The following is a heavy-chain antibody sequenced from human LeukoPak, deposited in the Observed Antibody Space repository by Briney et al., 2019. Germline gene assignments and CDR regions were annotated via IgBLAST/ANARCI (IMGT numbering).Heavy chain of an antibody. CDR1: GYTFSVTGWY. D-gene: IGHD3-10*01. J-gene: IGHJ4*02. CDR3: ARDGPAQMVDLDY. V-gene: IGHV1-2*02. CDR2: IHPNNGDT. Sequence: ASVKVSCKASGYTFSVTGWYLYWLRQAPGQGLGCMGWIHPNNGDTAYAQKFEGRVAKTRDTSISTAYIELRRLRPDDTAVYFCARDGPAQMVDLDYWGQGTLATVCS.